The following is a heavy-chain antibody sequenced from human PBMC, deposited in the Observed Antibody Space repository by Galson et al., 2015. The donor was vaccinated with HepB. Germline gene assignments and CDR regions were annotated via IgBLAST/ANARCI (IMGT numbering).Heavy chain of an antibody. J-gene: IGHJ4*02. Sequence: ETLSLTCTVFGGSISSSSHYWVWIRQPPGKGLEWIGSIYYSGSTYYNPSLKSRVAISADTSKNQFSLKLSSVTAADTAVYYCATEPYLGATDGTPFDYWGQGTLVTVSS. D-gene: IGHD1-26*01. CDR2: IYYSGST. V-gene: IGHV4-39*01. CDR1: GGSISSSSHY. CDR3: ATEPYLGATDGTPFDY.